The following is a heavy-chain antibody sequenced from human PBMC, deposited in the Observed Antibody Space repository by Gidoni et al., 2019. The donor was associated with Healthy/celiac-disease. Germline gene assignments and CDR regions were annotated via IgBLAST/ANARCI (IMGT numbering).Heavy chain of an antibody. Sequence: EVQLLESGGGLVQPGGSLSLSCAASGFNFSSYAMSWVRQAPGKGREWVSAISGSGGSTYYADSVKGRFTISRDNSKNTLYLKMNSLRAEDTAVDYYAKGESWIQLTFDYWGQGTLVTVSS. J-gene: IGHJ4*02. V-gene: IGHV3-23*01. CDR1: GFNFSSYA. CDR3: AKGESWIQLTFDY. D-gene: IGHD5-18*01. CDR2: ISGSGGST.